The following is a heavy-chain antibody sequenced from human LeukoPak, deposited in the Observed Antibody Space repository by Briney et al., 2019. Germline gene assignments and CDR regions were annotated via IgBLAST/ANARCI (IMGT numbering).Heavy chain of an antibody. Sequence: SETLSLTCTVSGGSISGYYWSWVRQPPGKGLEWIGYIFYSGSTNYNPSLKSRVTISVDTSKNQFSLKLSSVTAADTAVYYCARGEWDLLFDYWGQGTLVTVSS. CDR1: GGSISGYY. D-gene: IGHD1-26*01. CDR3: ARGEWDLLFDY. CDR2: IFYSGST. J-gene: IGHJ4*02. V-gene: IGHV4-59*01.